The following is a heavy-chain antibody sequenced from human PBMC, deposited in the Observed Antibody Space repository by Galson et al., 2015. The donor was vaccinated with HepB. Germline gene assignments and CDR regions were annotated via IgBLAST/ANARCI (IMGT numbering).Heavy chain of an antibody. J-gene: IGHJ5*02. Sequence: SETLSLTCTVSGGSISSSSYYWGWIRQPPGKGLEWIGSIYYSGSTYYNPSLKSRVTISVDTSKNQFSLKLSSVTAADTAVYYCARDLYDSHRFDPWGQGTLVTVSS. CDR1: GGSISSSSYY. V-gene: IGHV4-39*07. D-gene: IGHD3-22*01. CDR2: IYYSGST. CDR3: ARDLYDSHRFDP.